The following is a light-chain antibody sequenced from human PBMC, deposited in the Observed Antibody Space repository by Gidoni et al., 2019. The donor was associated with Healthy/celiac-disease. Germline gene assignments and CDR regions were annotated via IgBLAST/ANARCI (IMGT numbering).Light chain of an antibody. CDR3: QQHNNWPPYT. Sequence: EIVMTQSPATLSGSPGERATLSCRASQSVSSYLAWYQQKPGQAPRLLIYGASTRATGIPARFSGSGSGTEFTLTISSLQSEDFAVYYCQQHNNWPPYTFGQGTKVEIK. J-gene: IGKJ2*01. CDR2: GAS. V-gene: IGKV3-15*01. CDR1: QSVSSY.